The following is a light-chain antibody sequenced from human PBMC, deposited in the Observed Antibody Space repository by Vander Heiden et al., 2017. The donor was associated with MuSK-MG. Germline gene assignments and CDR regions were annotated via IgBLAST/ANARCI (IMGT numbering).Light chain of an antibody. Sequence: SYELAQPPSVSVSPGQTVTITCSGDKLGNKYASWFQQKPGQSPVLLIYQDTKRPSGIPERYSGSNSGNTATLTISGTQPMDEADYYCQTWDTSVIFGGGTKLTGL. J-gene: IGLJ2*01. CDR1: KLGNKY. V-gene: IGLV3-1*01. CDR3: QTWDTSVI. CDR2: QDT.